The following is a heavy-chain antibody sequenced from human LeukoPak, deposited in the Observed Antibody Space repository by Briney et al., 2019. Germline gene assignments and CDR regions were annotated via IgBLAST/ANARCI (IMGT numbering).Heavy chain of an antibody. CDR3: ARLGYCSGGSCLAFDI. J-gene: IGHJ3*02. D-gene: IGHD2-15*01. Sequence: ASVKVSCKASGYTFTSYDINWVRQATGQGLEWMGWMNPNSGNIGYAQKFQGRVTMTRNTSISTAYMELSSLRSEDTAVYYCARLGYCSGGSCLAFDIWGQGTMVTVSS. V-gene: IGHV1-8*01. CDR1: GYTFTSYD. CDR2: MNPNSGNI.